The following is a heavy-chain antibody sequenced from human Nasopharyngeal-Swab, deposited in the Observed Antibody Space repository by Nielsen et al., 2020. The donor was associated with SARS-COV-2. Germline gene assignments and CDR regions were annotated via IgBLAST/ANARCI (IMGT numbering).Heavy chain of an antibody. J-gene: IGHJ4*02. CDR3: AKASPYDYYDSSGYLGDYFDY. V-gene: IGHV3-9*01. CDR2: ISWNSGSI. D-gene: IGHD3-22*01. CDR1: GFTFDDYA. Sequence: SLKISCAASGFTFDDYAMHWVRQAPGKGLEWVSGISWNSGSIGYADSVKGRFTISRDNAKNSLYLQMNSLRAEDTALYYCAKASPYDYYDSSGYLGDYFDYWGQGTLVTVSS.